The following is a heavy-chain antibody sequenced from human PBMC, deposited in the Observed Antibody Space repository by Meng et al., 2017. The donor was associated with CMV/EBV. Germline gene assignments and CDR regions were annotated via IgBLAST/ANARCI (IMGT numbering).Heavy chain of an antibody. CDR3: ARYEYYYDSSGYGYYFDY. V-gene: IGHV3-21*01. Sequence: GGSLRLSCAASGSTFSSYSMNWVRQAPGKGLEWVSSISSSSSYIYYADSVKGRFTISRDNAKNSLYLQMNSLRAEDTAVYYCARYEYYYDSSGYGYYFDYWGQGTLVTVSS. CDR2: ISSSSSYI. J-gene: IGHJ4*02. D-gene: IGHD3-22*01. CDR1: GSTFSSYS.